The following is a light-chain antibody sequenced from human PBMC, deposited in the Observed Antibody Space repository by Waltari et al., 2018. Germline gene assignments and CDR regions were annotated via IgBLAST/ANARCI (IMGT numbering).Light chain of an antibody. CDR1: SSDVGSFTS. J-gene: IGLJ2*01. Sequence: QSALTQPPSASGSLGQSVTISCTGVSSDVGSFTSVPWYHHPPGEPPRLILYEVAMRPSGVPNRFSGSRSGNTASLIVSGLQADDEADYYCSSYTGDYSPVLFGGGTTLTVL. V-gene: IGLV2-8*01. CDR2: EVA. CDR3: SSYTGDYSPVL.